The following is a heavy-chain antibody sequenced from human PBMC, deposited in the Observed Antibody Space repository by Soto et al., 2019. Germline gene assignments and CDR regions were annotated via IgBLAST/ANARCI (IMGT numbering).Heavy chain of an antibody. V-gene: IGHV3-9*01. J-gene: IGHJ4*01. Sequence: EVQLVESGGGLVQPGRSLRLSCAASGFTFDDSAMHWVRQPPGKGLEWVSGIGSNSGGIGYADSVKGRFTISRDNAKNSLYLQMNSLRAEDTALYYCAKGLSQGYFDYWGHGTLVTVSS. CDR2: IGSNSGGI. CDR3: AKGLSQGYFDY. CDR1: GFTFDDSA.